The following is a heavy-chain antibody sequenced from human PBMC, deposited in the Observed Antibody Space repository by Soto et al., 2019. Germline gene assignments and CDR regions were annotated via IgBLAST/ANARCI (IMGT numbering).Heavy chain of an antibody. CDR2: ISGSGGST. CDR1: GFTFSSYA. V-gene: IGHV3-23*01. D-gene: IGHD3-3*01. J-gene: IGHJ4*02. Sequence: GVLRLSCAASGFTFSSYAMSWVRQAPGKGLEWVSAISGSGGSTYYADSVKGRFTISRDNSKNTLYLQMNSLRAEDTAVYYWAKDLFTPLITSCGAAPTPYWGQGTLVTVSS. CDR3: AKDLFTPLITSCGAAPTPY.